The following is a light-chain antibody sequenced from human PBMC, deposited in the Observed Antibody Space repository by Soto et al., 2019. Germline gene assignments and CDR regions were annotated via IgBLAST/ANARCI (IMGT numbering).Light chain of an antibody. Sequence: QAVVTQPPSASGTPGQRVTISCSGSNSNIGTNTVNWYQQFPGTAPKLLLYNNNQRPSGVPDRFSGSKSGTSASLAISGLQSEDEADYYCATWDDNLSGRVFGGGTKVTVL. CDR3: ATWDDNLSGRV. CDR2: NNN. J-gene: IGLJ3*02. V-gene: IGLV1-44*01. CDR1: NSNIGTNT.